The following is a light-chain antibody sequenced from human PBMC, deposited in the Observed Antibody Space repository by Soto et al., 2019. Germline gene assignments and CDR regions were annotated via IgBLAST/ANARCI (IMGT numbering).Light chain of an antibody. CDR2: GNS. J-gene: IGLJ2*01. V-gene: IGLV1-40*01. Sequence: QSALTQPPSVSGAPGQRVTISCTGSSSNIGAGYDGHWYQQLPGTAPKLLIYGNSNRPSGVPDRFSVSKSGTSASLAITWLQAEDEADYYCQSYDSSLSGSVFGGGTKLTVL. CDR1: SSNIGAGYD. CDR3: QSYDSSLSGSV.